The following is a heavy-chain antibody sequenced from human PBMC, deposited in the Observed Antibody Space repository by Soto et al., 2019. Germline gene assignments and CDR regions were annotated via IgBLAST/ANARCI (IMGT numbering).Heavy chain of an antibody. V-gene: IGHV3-33*01. Sequence: PGGSLRLSCAASGFTFSSYGMHWVRQAPGKGLEWVAVIWYDGSNKYYADSVKGRFTISRDNSKNTLYLQMNSLRAEDTAVYYCARDRIGYDFRSGRADAFDIWGQGTMVTVSS. J-gene: IGHJ3*02. CDR1: GFTFSSYG. D-gene: IGHD3-3*01. CDR3: ARDRIGYDFRSGRADAFDI. CDR2: IWYDGSNK.